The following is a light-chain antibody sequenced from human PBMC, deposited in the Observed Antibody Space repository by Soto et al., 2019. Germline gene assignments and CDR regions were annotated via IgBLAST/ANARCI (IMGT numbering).Light chain of an antibody. V-gene: IGKV3-11*01. CDR1: QSVSSY. Sequence: EIVLTQSPATLSLSPGERATLSCRASQSVSSYLAWYQQKPGQAPRLLIYDASNRATGIPARFSGSGSGTDFTLTISSPEPEDFAVYYCQQRSNWPYTFGQGNKLEIK. CDR2: DAS. J-gene: IGKJ2*01. CDR3: QQRSNWPYT.